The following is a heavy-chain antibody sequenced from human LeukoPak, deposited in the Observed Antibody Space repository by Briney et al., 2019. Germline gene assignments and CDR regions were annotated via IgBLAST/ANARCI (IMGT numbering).Heavy chain of an antibody. CDR3: AKETPNTGWFDP. Sequence: ASVKVSCKSSGYTFNTNYIHWVRQAPGQGLEWIGVINPSGDGTSYPQKFQGRVTLARDTSTSTIYMELSSLRSEDTAIYYCAKETPNTGWFDPWGQGILVTVSS. D-gene: IGHD1-14*01. CDR2: INPSGDGT. V-gene: IGHV1-46*02. J-gene: IGHJ5*02. CDR1: GYTFNTNY.